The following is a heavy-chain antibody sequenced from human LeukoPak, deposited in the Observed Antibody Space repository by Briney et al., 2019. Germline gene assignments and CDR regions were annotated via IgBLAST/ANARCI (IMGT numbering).Heavy chain of an antibody. CDR3: ARGPQLRHFGWLLSLFDY. CDR2: INHSGGT. D-gene: IGHD3-9*01. V-gene: IGHV4-34*01. Sequence: SETLSLTCAVYVGSFRVYYWSGIPHPPGMGVEWIGDINHSGGTNYNTSLNSRVTLLLDTSKNQFSLKLCSVTAADTAVYYCARGPQLRHFGWLLSLFDYCGQGTLVTVSS. J-gene: IGHJ4*02. CDR1: VGSFRVYY.